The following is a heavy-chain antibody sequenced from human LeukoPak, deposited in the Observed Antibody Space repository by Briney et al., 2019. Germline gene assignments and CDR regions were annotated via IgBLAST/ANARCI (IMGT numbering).Heavy chain of an antibody. CDR1: GFTFSSYA. CDR3: AKIPKDYYYGSGSYYNGYYFDY. D-gene: IGHD3-10*01. Sequence: GGSLRLSCAASGFTFSSYAMSLVRQAPGKGLEWVSAISGSGGSTYYADSVKGRFTISRDNSKNTLYLQMNSLRAEDTAVYYCAKIPKDYYYGSGSYYNGYYFDYWGQGTLVTVSS. CDR2: ISGSGGST. J-gene: IGHJ4*02. V-gene: IGHV3-23*01.